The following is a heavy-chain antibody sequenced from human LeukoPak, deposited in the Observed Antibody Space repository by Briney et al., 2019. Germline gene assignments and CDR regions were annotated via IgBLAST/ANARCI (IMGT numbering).Heavy chain of an antibody. CDR3: AKGDNDILTGYYNSFDY. CDR2: ISGSGIST. V-gene: IGHV3-23*01. Sequence: PGGSLRLSCAASGFTFSSYAMTWVRQAPGKGLEWVSPISGSGISTYYSDSVKGRFTISRDNSKNTLYLQMNSLRAEDTAVYYCAKGDNDILTGYYNSFDYWGQGTLVTVSS. J-gene: IGHJ4*02. CDR1: GFTFSSYA. D-gene: IGHD3-9*01.